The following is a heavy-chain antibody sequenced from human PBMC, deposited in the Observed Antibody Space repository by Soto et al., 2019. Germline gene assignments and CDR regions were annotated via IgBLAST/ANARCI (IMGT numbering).Heavy chain of an antibody. Sequence: NPSETLSLTCAVSGGSISSGGYSWSWIRQPPGKGLEWIGYIYHSGSTYYNPSLKSRVTISVDRSKNQFSLKLSSVTAADTAVYYCARGRPVKMDNWFDPWGQGTLVTVSS. CDR2: IYHSGST. J-gene: IGHJ5*02. CDR1: GGSISSGGYS. D-gene: IGHD2-2*01. CDR3: ARGRPVKMDNWFDP. V-gene: IGHV4-30-2*01.